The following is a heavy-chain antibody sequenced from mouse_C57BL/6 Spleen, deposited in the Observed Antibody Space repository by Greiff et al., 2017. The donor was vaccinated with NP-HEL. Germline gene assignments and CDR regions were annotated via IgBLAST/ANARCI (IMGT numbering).Heavy chain of an antibody. CDR1: GYTFPSSW. D-gene: IGHD1-1*01. CDR3: AKEGYYYGSSYRPMDY. J-gene: IGHJ4*01. V-gene: IGHV1-72*01. CDR2: IDPNSGGT. Sequence: QVQLQQPGAELVKPGASVKLSCKASGYTFPSSWMHWVKQRPGRGLEGIGRIDPNSGGTKYNEKFKSKATLTVDKPSSTAYMQLSILTSEDSAVYYCAKEGYYYGSSYRPMDYWGQGTSVTVSS.